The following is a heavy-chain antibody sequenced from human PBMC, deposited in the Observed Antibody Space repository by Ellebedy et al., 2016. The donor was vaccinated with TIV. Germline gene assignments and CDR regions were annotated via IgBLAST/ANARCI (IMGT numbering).Heavy chain of an antibody. V-gene: IGHV3-23*01. CDR3: ATANIAVVIAAAFDN. D-gene: IGHD2-15*01. CDR1: GLTFSDYA. Sequence: GESLKISCAASGLTFSDYAMAWVRQAPGKGLEWVSGISGSGRNTYYADSVKGRFTISRDNSRDTLFLQMNSLRAEDTAVYYCATANIAVVIAAAFDNWGQGTLVTVSS. CDR2: ISGSGRNT. J-gene: IGHJ4*02.